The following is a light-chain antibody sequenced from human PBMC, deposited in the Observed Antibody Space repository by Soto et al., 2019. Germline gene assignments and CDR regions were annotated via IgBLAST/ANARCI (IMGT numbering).Light chain of an antibody. J-gene: IGKJ4*01. V-gene: IGKV3-11*01. Sequence: EIVLTQPPATLSLSPGERATLSCRASQSVRSYLAWYQQKPGQAPRLLIYDTSNRATGIPARFSGSGSGTDFTLTISSLEPEDFAVYYCQQRSNWLLTFGGGTKVEIK. CDR1: QSVRSY. CDR2: DTS. CDR3: QQRSNWLLT.